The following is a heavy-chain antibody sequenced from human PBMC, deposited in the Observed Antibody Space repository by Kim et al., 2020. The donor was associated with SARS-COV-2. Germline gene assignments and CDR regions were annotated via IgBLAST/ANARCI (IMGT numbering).Heavy chain of an antibody. CDR2: T. Sequence: TNDAQEFQGRVTMTRDTSITTAYMELNSLRSDDTAVYYCSRDSSSRPCDYWGQGALVTVSS. V-gene: IGHV1-2*02. D-gene: IGHD2-2*01. CDR3: SRDSSSRPCDY. J-gene: IGHJ4*02.